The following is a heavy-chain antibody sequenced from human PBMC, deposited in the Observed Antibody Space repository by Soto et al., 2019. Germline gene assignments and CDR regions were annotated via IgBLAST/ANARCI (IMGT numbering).Heavy chain of an antibody. CDR1: GSSISSNY. Sequence: PSETLSLTCTVFGSSISSNYWTWIRQPPGKGLEWFGYIYYSAITNYNPSLKSRVTISVDTSQNPFSLKLSSVTAAETAAYFCGRSIAAAPSIGGMDVWGQGTTVTVSS. V-gene: IGHV4-59*13. J-gene: IGHJ6*02. CDR2: IYYSAIT. CDR3: GRSIAAAPSIGGMDV. D-gene: IGHD6-13*01.